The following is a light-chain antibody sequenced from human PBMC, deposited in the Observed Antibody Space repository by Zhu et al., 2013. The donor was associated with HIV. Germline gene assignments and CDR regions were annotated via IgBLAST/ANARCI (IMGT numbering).Light chain of an antibody. J-gene: IGKJ3*01. CDR3: QQYYSTPVT. Sequence: EVVMTQSPGTLSLSPGERATLSCRASRSVGSTFLAWYQQKPGQPPRLLIYGASRASGIPDRFSGSGSGTDFTLTISSLQAEDVAVYYCQQYYSTPVTFGPGTKVEIK. CDR1: RSVGSTF. CDR2: GAS. V-gene: IGKV3-20*01.